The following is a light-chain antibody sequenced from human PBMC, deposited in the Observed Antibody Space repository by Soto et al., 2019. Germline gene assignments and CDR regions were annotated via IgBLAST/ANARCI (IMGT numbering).Light chain of an antibody. J-gene: IGKJ2*01. V-gene: IGKV1-39*01. Sequence: DIQMTQSPSSLSASVGDRVTITCRASQSISRYLNWYQQKPGKAPKLLIYAASSLQSGVPSRFSGSGSGTDFTLTISSLQPEDFATYYCQQNYNSPTFGQGTKLEIK. CDR3: QQNYNSPT. CDR2: AAS. CDR1: QSISRY.